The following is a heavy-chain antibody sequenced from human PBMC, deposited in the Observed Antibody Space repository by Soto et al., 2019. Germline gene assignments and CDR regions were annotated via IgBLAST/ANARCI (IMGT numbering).Heavy chain of an antibody. CDR3: AKLQLALDAFDI. V-gene: IGHV3-23*01. J-gene: IGHJ3*02. D-gene: IGHD6-6*01. Sequence: PGGSLRLSCAASGFTFSSYAMSWVRQAPGKGLEWVSAISGSGGSTYYADSVKGRFTISRDDSKNTLYLQMNSLRAEDTAVYYCAKLQLALDAFDIWGQGTMVTVSS. CDR1: GFTFSSYA. CDR2: ISGSGGST.